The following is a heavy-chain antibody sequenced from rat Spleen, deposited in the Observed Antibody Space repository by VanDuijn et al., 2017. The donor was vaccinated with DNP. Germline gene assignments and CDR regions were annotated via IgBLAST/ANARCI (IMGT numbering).Heavy chain of an antibody. Sequence: EVQLVESGGGLVQTGRSMKLSCAASGFTFSAYYVAWVRQAPAKGLEWVAYIGSPAYAPYYGDSVKGRFTISRDNAKSTLYLQMNSLRSEDMATYYCARPIYNNHGGFAYWGQGTLVTVSS. CDR3: ARPIYNNHGGFAY. D-gene: IGHD1-10*01. J-gene: IGHJ3*01. CDR2: IGSPAYAP. V-gene: IGHV5-22*01. CDR1: GFTFSAYY.